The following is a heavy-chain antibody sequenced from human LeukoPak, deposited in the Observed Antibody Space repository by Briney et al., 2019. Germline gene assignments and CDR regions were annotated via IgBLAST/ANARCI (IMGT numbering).Heavy chain of an antibody. CDR1: GFTFSSYW. V-gene: IGHV3-74*01. CDR2: INTDGSST. D-gene: IGHD4-17*01. CDR3: SKKGQNGDYGKPD. J-gene: IGHJ4*02. Sequence: GGSLRLSCAASGFTFSSYWMHWVRQAPGKGLVWVSRINTDGSSTSYADSVKGRFTISRDNAKNTLYLQMNSLRADDTAVYYCSKKGQNGDYGKPDWGQGTLVTVSS.